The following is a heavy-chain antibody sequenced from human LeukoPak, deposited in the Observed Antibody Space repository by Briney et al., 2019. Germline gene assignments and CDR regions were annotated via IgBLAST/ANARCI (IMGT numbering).Heavy chain of an antibody. Sequence: PSETLSLTCTVSGGSISSYYWSWIRQPPGKGLEWIGYIYYSGSTNYNPSLKSRVTMSVDTSKNQFSLKLSSVTAADTAVYYCARITYGDFEGVFDYWGQGTLVTVSS. CDR1: GGSISSYY. J-gene: IGHJ4*02. CDR2: IYYSGST. CDR3: ARITYGDFEGVFDY. D-gene: IGHD4-17*01. V-gene: IGHV4-59*12.